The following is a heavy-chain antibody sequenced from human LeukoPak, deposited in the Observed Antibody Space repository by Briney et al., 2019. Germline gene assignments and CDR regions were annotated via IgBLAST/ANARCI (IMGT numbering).Heavy chain of an antibody. J-gene: IGHJ4*02. V-gene: IGHV4-39*01. Sequence: SETLSLTCTVSGGSISSYYWSWIRQPPGKGLEWIGSIYYSGSTYYNPSLKNRVTISVDTSKNQFSLKLSSVSAADTAVYYCARRAGGWFDYWGQGTLVTVSS. CDR1: GGSISSYY. D-gene: IGHD2-15*01. CDR3: ARRAGGWFDY. CDR2: IYYSGST.